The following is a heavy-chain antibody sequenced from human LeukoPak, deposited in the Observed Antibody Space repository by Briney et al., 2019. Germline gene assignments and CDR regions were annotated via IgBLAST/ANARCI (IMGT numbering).Heavy chain of an antibody. CDR3: ATEPPSEEMATIQDAFDI. CDR2: ISGSGGSA. V-gene: IGHV3-23*01. D-gene: IGHD5-24*01. J-gene: IGHJ3*02. Sequence: PGGSLRLSCAASGFTFSSYAMSWVRQAPGKGLEWVSAISGSGGSAYYADSVKGRFTISRDNSKNTLYLQMNSLRAEDTAVYYCATEPPSEEMATIQDAFDIWGQGTMVTVSS. CDR1: GFTFSSYA.